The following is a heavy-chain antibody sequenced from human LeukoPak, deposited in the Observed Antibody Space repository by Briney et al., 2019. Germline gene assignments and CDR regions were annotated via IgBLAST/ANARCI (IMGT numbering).Heavy chain of an antibody. CDR2: IYYSGST. CDR1: GGSISSYY. Sequence: ASETLSLTCTVSGGSISSYYWSWIRQPPGKGLERIGYIYYSGSTNYNPSLKSRVTISVDTSKNQFSLKLSSVTAADTAVYYCARGHWDYFDYWGQGTLVTVSS. J-gene: IGHJ4*02. CDR3: ARGHWDYFDY. V-gene: IGHV4-59*01. D-gene: IGHD7-27*01.